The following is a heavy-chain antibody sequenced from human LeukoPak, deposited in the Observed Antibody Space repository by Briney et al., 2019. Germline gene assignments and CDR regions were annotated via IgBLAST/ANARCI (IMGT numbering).Heavy chain of an antibody. CDR1: GGSIGSGSYY. CDR3: AKDHCPLTYTLTCHYFDY. J-gene: IGHJ4*02. D-gene: IGHD4-17*01. Sequence: SETLSLTCTVSGGSIGSGSYYWSWIRQPAGKGLEWIGRIYTSGSTNYNPSLKSRVTISVDKSKNQFSLKLSSVTAADTAVYFCAKDHCPLTYTLTCHYFDYWGQGTLVTVSS. V-gene: IGHV4-61*02. CDR2: IYTSGST.